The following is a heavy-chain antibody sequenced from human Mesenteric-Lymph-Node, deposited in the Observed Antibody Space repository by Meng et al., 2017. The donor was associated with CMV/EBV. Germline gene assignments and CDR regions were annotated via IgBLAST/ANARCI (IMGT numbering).Heavy chain of an antibody. Sequence: GESLKISCTTSGFTFAYYGLTWVRQAPGERPEWVSVVYSGGTTFYADSVKGRFTISRDSSNNMVFLQMNSLRVEDTAMYYCARSLVRRAMFDYWGQGTLVTVSS. V-gene: IGHV3-53*01. CDR1: GFTFAYYG. CDR2: VYSGGTT. CDR3: ARSLVRRAMFDY. J-gene: IGHJ4*02.